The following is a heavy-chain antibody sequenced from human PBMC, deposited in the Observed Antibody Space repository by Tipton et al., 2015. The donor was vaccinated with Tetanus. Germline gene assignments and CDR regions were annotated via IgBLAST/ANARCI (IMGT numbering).Heavy chain of an antibody. D-gene: IGHD4-17*01. V-gene: IGHV4-59*01. CDR1: GGSINDYY. Sequence: TLSLTCTVSGGSINDYYWGWIRQPPGMGLEWIGHISHSGSASYNSSLKSRVTISLDTSKNQFSLTLRSVTAADTAVYYCARSYGDTFLFRLDYWGQGALVTVSS. CDR3: ARSYGDTFLFRLDY. J-gene: IGHJ4*02. CDR2: ISHSGSA.